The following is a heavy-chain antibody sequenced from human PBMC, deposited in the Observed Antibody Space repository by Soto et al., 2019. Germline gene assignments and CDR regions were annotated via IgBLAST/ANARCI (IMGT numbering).Heavy chain of an antibody. CDR3: AKNWFGEARYGMDV. J-gene: IGHJ6*02. Sequence: GGSLRLSCVASGFTSSNFAMSWVRQAPGKGLEWVSVISTSGDNTSYADSVKGRFTISRDNSKNTLCLQMNSLRAEDTAVYHCAKNWFGEARYGMDVWGQGTTVTVSS. CDR1: GFTSSNFA. CDR2: ISTSGDNT. V-gene: IGHV3-23*01. D-gene: IGHD3-10*01.